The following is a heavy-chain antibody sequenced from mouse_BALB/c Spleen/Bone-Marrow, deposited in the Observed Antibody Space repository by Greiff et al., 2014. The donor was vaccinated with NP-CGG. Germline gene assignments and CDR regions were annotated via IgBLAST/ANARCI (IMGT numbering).Heavy chain of an antibody. Sequence: EVQLQESGPGLVKPSQSLSLTCTATGYSITSDYVWYWIRQFPGNKLEWMGYISYSGSTGYNPYFRSRISITRDTSKNQFFLQLNSVTTDDTAAYSGAKYDYGTPGFASWGQGTLVTVSA. CDR3: AKYDYGTPGFAS. CDR2: ISYSGST. D-gene: IGHD1-1*01. V-gene: IGHV3-2*02. CDR1: GYSITSDYV. J-gene: IGHJ3*01.